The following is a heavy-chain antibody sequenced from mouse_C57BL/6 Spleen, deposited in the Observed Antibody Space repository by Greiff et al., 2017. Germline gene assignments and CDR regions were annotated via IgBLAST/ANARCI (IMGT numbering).Heavy chain of an antibody. J-gene: IGHJ1*03. CDR3: ARGGGDYGNYEGWYFDV. CDR2: INPNNGGT. Sequence: EVQLQQSGPELVKPGASVKIPCKASGYTFTDYNMDWVKQSHGKSLEWIGDINPNNGGTIYNQKFKGKATLTVDKSSSTAYMELRSLTSEDTAVYYCARGGGDYGNYEGWYFDVWGKGTTVTVSS. V-gene: IGHV1-18*01. D-gene: IGHD2-1*01. CDR1: GYTFTDYN.